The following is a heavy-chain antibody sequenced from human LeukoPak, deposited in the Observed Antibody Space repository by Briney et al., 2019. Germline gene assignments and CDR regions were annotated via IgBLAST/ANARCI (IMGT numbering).Heavy chain of an antibody. V-gene: IGHV4-59*01. J-gene: IGHJ4*02. D-gene: IGHD6-19*01. CDR2: MYYSGYT. CDR1: GGPISSYY. CDR3: ARYSCSSGLYYFDY. Sequence: PSETLSLTCTVSGGPISSYYWSWIRQPTGMGLEWIGYMYYSGYTNYNPSLKSRVTTSVDMSKNQFSLKLSSVTAADTAVYYCARYSCSSGLYYFDYWGQGTLVTVSS.